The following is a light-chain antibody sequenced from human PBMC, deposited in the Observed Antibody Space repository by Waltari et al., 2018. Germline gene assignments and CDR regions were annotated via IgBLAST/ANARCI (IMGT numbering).Light chain of an antibody. CDR3: QQRAFGPPT. CDR1: QSVSSS. J-gene: IGKJ2*01. V-gene: IGKV3-11*01. CDR2: DAS. Sequence: ELVLTQSPATLSLSPGEGATLSCRASQSVSSSLAWIQRRPGQAPRHLIYDASSRATGIPARFSGSGSGTDFTLTISSLEPEDVAVYYCQQRAFGPPTFGRGTKLEMK.